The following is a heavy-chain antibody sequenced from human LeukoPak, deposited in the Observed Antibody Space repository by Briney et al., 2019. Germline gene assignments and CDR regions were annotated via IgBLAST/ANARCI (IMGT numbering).Heavy chain of an antibody. J-gene: IGHJ3*02. V-gene: IGHV3-21*01. CDR2: ISSSSSYI. D-gene: IGHD6-6*01. Sequence: GGSLRLSCAASGFTFSSYSMNWVRQAPGKGREWVSSISSSSSYIYYADSVKGRFTISRDNAKNSLYLQMNSLRAEDTAVYYCASSVGGSSGAFDIWGQGTMVTVSS. CDR1: GFTFSSYS. CDR3: ASSVGGSSGAFDI.